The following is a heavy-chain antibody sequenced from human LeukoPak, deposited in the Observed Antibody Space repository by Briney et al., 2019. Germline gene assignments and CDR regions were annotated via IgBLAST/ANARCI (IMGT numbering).Heavy chain of an antibody. CDR1: GFMFPNHW. Sequence: PGGSLRLSCAASGFMFPNHWMTWVRQAPGKGPEWVANINERGSETYYADYVKGRFTISRDNTKKSLFLQLNSLSVEDTAMYYCAKDYSFSNFNWGQGTLVTVSS. V-gene: IGHV3-7*01. J-gene: IGHJ4*02. CDR2: INERGSET. D-gene: IGHD2-15*01. CDR3: AKDYSFSNFN.